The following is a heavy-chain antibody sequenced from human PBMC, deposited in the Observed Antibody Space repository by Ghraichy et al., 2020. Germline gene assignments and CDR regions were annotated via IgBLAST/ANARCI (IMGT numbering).Heavy chain of an antibody. CDR3: AKVDIVALYYFDY. V-gene: IGHV3-7*01. J-gene: IGHJ4*02. Sequence: GESLNISCAASGFTFSSYWMSWVRQAPGKGLEWVANIKQDGSEKYYVDSVKGRFTISRDNAKNSLYLQMNSLRAEDTAVYYCAKVDIVALYYFDYWGQGTLVTVSS. D-gene: IGHD5-12*01. CDR2: IKQDGSEK. CDR1: GFTFSSYW.